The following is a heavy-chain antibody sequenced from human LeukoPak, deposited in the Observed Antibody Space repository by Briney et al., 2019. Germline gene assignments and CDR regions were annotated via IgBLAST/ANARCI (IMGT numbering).Heavy chain of an antibody. CDR1: GGSISSYH. V-gene: IGHV4-4*09. CDR3: ARHYYDSSGYSAYYFDY. J-gene: IGHJ4*02. D-gene: IGHD3-22*01. CDR2: IYTSGST. Sequence: SETLSLTCTVSGGSISSYHWSWIRQPPGKGLEWIGYIYTSGSTNYNPSLKSRVTISVDTSKNQFSLKLSSVTAADTAVYYCARHYYDSSGYSAYYFDYWGQGTLVTVSS.